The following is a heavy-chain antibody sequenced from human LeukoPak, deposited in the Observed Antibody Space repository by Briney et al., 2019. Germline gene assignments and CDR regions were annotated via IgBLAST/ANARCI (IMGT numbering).Heavy chain of an antibody. CDR2: INHSGST. V-gene: IGHV4-34*01. CDR1: GGSFSGYY. J-gene: IGHJ4*02. D-gene: IGHD6-6*01. CDR3: AREVDAARHAPRPNDY. Sequence: TSETLSLTCAVYGGSFSGYYWSWIRQPPGKGLECIGEINHSGSTNYNPSLKSRVTISVDTSKNQFSLKLSSVTAADTAVYYCAREVDAARHAPRPNDYWGQGTLVTVSS.